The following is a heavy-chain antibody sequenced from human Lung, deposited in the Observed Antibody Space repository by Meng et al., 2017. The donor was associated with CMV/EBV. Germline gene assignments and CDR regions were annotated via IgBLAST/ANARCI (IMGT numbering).Heavy chain of an antibody. CDR2: ISASGNT. D-gene: IGHD6-13*01. J-gene: IGHJ5*02. CDR1: GDSITRSY. CDR3: ARDFGSSWYPNWFDP. V-gene: IGHV4-4*07. Sequence: GTGPVWVKPSETRSLPCTVLGDSITRSYWSWVRQPAGKGLEWIGRISASGNTRYNPSLKSRVTMSVDTSQNQFSLKLSSVTAADTAVYYCARDFGSSWYPNWFDPWGQGTLVTVSS.